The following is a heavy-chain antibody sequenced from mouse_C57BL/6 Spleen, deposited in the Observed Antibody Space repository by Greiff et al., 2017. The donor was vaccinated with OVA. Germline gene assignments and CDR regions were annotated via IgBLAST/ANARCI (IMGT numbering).Heavy chain of an antibody. J-gene: IGHJ2*01. CDR2: IRNKANNHAT. CDR3: TRGITTVVGEYYFDY. V-gene: IGHV6-6*01. Sequence: LQQSGGGLVQPGGSMKLSCAASGFTFSDAWMDWVRQSPEKGLEWVAEIRNKANNHATYYAESVKGRFTISRDDSKSGVYLQMNSLRAEDTGIYYCTRGITTVVGEYYFDYWGQGTTLTVSS. CDR1: GFTFSDAW. D-gene: IGHD1-1*01.